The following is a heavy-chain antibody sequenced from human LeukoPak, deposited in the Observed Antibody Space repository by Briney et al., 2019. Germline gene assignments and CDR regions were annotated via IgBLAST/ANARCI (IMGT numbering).Heavy chain of an antibody. CDR1: GFTFSDYY. Sequence: PGGSLRLSCAASGFTFSDYYMSWIRQAPGKGLEWVSYISSSGNTIYYADSVKGRFTISRDNAKNSLYLQMNSLRAEDTAVYYCAKDIFFGPDNNWGQGTLVTVSS. CDR2: ISSSGNTI. CDR3: AKDIFFGPDNN. J-gene: IGHJ4*02. D-gene: IGHD3/OR15-3a*01. V-gene: IGHV3-11*04.